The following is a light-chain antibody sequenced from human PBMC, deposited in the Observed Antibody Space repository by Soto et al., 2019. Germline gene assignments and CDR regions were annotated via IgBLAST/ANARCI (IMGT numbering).Light chain of an antibody. CDR2: DAS. CDR3: QQSYSTRWT. CDR1: RSISSY. J-gene: IGKJ1*01. V-gene: IGKV1-39*01. Sequence: DIQIAKSPGSLSQSVVDRVTISCRESRSISSYLNWYQQKPGKAPKLLLYDASSLQSGVPSRLSGSGSGTDFTLTITSMKTEDFATYYCQQSYSTRWTLGQGTKM.